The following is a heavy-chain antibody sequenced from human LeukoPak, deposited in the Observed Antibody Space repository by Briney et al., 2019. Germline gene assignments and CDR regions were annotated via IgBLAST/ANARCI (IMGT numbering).Heavy chain of an antibody. J-gene: IGHJ4*02. CDR3: ARDAMTGYYVSFGY. CDR1: GYTFTNYA. Sequence: ASVKVSCKASGYTFTNYAMNWVRQAPGQGLEWMGWFNTNTGNPTYAQGFTGRFVFSLDTSVSTAYLQISSLKAEDAAGYYCARDAMTGYYVSFGYWGQGALVTVSS. V-gene: IGHV7-4-1*02. CDR2: FNTNTGNP. D-gene: IGHD3-9*01.